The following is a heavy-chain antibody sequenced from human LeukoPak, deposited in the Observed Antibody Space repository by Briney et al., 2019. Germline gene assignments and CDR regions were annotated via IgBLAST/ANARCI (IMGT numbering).Heavy chain of an antibody. V-gene: IGHV4-39*07. CDR2: IYYTGSS. J-gene: IGHJ4*02. CDR3: ARTTSIWFGELRSPGPIDS. CDR1: GGSIRSSDDY. D-gene: IGHD3-10*01. Sequence: ASETLSLTCSVSGGSIRSSDDYWGFVRQTPGKGLEWMGSIYYTGSSHYNPSLKSRVTISVDTSKSQFSLSLRSLTAADTAVYYCARTTSIWFGELRSPGPIDSWGQGTLVTVSS.